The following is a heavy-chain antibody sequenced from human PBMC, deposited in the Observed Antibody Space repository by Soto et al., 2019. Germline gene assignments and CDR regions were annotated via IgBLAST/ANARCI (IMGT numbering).Heavy chain of an antibody. V-gene: IGHV6-1*01. J-gene: IGHJ6*03. CDR3: AGTTSHYWYYMDV. CDR2: TYYRSRWYN. CDR1: GDSVSSNNAA. D-gene: IGHD1-7*01. Sequence: SQTLSLTCAISGDSVSSNNAAWNWIKQSPSRGLEWLGRTYYRSRWYNDYAVSVKSRITVNPDTSKNQFSLQLTSVTPEDTAVYYCAGTTSHYWYYMDVWGKGTTVTVSS.